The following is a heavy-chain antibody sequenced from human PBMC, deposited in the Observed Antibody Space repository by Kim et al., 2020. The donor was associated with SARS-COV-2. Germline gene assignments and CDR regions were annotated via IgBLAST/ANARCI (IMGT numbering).Heavy chain of an antibody. V-gene: IGHV3-21*01. CDR2: ISSSSSYI. D-gene: IGHD3-22*01. J-gene: IGHJ4*02. CDR1: GFTFSSYS. Sequence: GGSLRLSCAASGFTFSSYSMNWVRQAPGKGLEWVSSISSSSSYIYYADSVKGRFTISRDNAKNSLYLQMNSLRAEDTAVYYCARESAQGYGYYYDSSGYSYWGQGTLVTVSS. CDR3: ARESAQGYGYYYDSSGYSY.